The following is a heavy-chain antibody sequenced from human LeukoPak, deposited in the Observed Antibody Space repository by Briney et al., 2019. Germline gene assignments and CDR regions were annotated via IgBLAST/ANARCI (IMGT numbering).Heavy chain of an antibody. V-gene: IGHV3-74*03. CDR3: AREGRVSGYDFDC. J-gene: IGHJ4*02. Sequence: GGSLRLSCAASGFTFSSYWMHWVRHAPGKGLVWVSRINSDGSSITYADSVKGRFNIPRDNAKNTLYLQMNSLRVEDTAVYYCAREGRVSGYDFDCWGQGTVVTVSS. CDR2: INSDGSSI. D-gene: IGHD5-12*01. CDR1: GFTFSSYW.